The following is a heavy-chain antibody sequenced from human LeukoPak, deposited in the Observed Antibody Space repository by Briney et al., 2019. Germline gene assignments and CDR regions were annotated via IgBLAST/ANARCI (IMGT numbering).Heavy chain of an antibody. V-gene: IGHV1-18*01. J-gene: IGHJ5*02. CDR3: ARESAPLNWFDP. CDR1: GYTFTSYG. Sequence: ASVTVSCKASGYTFTSYGISWVRQAPGQGLEWMGWISAYNGNTNYAQKLQGRVTMTTDTSTSTAYMELRSLRSDDTAVYYCARESAPLNWFDPWGQGTLVTVSS. D-gene: IGHD6-6*01. CDR2: ISAYNGNT.